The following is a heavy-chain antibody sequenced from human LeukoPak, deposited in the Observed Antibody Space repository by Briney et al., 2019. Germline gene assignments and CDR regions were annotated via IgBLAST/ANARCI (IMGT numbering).Heavy chain of an antibody. Sequence: GASVKVSCKASGGTFSSYAISWVRQAPGQGLEWMGGIIPIFGTANYAQKFQGRVTITADKSTSTAYMELSSLRSEDTAVYYCARVISSPSDAFDIWGQGTMVTVSS. J-gene: IGHJ3*02. D-gene: IGHD2/OR15-2a*01. V-gene: IGHV1-69*06. CDR1: GGTFSSYA. CDR2: IIPIFGTA. CDR3: ARVISSPSDAFDI.